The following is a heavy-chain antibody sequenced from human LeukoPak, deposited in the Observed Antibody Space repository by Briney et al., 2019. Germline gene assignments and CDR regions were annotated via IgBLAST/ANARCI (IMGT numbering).Heavy chain of an antibody. V-gene: IGHV4-4*07. CDR2: IYTSGST. J-gene: IGHJ5*02. D-gene: IGHD3-3*01. CDR1: GGSISTYY. Sequence: PSETLSLTCTVSGGSISTYYWSWIRQPAGKGLEWIGRIYTSGSTNYNPSLKSRVTMSVDTSKSQFSLKLSSVTAADTAVYYCARGNYDFWSGYYTYNWFDPWGQGTLVTVSS. CDR3: ARGNYDFWSGYYTYNWFDP.